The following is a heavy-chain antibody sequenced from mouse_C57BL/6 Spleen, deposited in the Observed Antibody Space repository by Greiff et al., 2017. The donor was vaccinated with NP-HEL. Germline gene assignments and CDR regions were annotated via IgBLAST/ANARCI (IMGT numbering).Heavy chain of an antibody. J-gene: IGHJ1*03. CDR2: IDPEDGDT. Sequence: VQLQQSGAELVRPGASVKLSCTASGFNIKDYYMHWVKQRPEQGLEWIGRIDPEDGDTEYAPKFQGKATMTADTSSNTAYLQLSSLTSEDTAVYYCTTIITTVDWYFDVWGTGTTVTVSS. CDR3: TTIITTVDWYFDV. CDR1: GFNIKDYY. D-gene: IGHD1-1*01. V-gene: IGHV14-1*01.